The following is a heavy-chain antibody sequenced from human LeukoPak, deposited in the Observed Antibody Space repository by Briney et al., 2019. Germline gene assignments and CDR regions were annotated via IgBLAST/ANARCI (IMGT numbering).Heavy chain of an antibody. V-gene: IGHV4-39*01. CDR2: IYYSGST. CDR3: AGERWDYDSSGYYTDY. D-gene: IGHD3-22*01. J-gene: IGHJ4*02. CDR1: GGSISSSSYY. Sequence: SETLSLTCTVSGGSISSSSYYWGWIRQPPGKGLEWIGSIYYSGSTYYNPSLKSRVTISVDTSKNQFSLKLSSVTAADTAVYYCAGERWDYDSSGYYTDYWGQGTLVTVSS.